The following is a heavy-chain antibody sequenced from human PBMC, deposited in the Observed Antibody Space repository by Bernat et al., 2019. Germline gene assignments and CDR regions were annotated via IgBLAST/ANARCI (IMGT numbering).Heavy chain of an antibody. CDR1: GGSISSSSYY. D-gene: IGHD6-6*01. CDR2: INHSGST. J-gene: IGHJ4*02. V-gene: IGHV4-39*07. Sequence: QLQLQESGPGLVKPSETLSLTCTVSGGSISSSSYYWGWIRQPPGKGLEWIGEINHSGSTNYNPSLKSRVTISVDTSKNQFSLKLSSVTAADTAVYYCARGLARGSSSVGGYWGQGTLVTVSS. CDR3: ARGLARGSSSVGGY.